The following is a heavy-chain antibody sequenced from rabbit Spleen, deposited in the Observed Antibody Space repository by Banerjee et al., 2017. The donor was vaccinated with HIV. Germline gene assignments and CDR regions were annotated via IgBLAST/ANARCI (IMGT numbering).Heavy chain of an antibody. V-gene: IGHV1S45*01. CDR1: GFSFSDKDV. Sequence: QEQLEESGGGLVKPEGSLTLTCKASGFSFSDKDVMCWVRQAPGKGLEWISCIAGSSSGFTYSATWAKGRFTCSKTSSTTVTLQMTSLTVADTATYFCARDLAAWNSGSYAFNLWGPGTLVTVS. J-gene: IGHJ4*01. CDR3: ARDLAAWNSGSYAFNL. D-gene: IGHD1-1*01. CDR2: IAGSSSGFT.